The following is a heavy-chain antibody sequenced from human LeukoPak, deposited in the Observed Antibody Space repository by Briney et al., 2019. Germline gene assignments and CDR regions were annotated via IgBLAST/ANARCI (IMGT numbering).Heavy chain of an antibody. D-gene: IGHD2-21*02. V-gene: IGHV4-38-2*02. Sequence: PSETLSLTCAVSDYSISSAYYWGWIRQPPGKGLEWIGGIYHSGSTDYNPSLKSRVTISVDTSKNQFSLKLRSVTAADTAVYYCARDQAYCRGDYYFDFWGQGTLVIVSS. J-gene: IGHJ4*02. CDR2: IYHSGST. CDR1: DYSISSAYY. CDR3: ARDQAYCRGDYYFDF.